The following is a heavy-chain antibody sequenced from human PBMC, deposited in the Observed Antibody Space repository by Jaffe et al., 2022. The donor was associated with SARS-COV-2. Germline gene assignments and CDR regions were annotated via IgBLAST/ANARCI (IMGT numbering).Heavy chain of an antibody. CDR1: GGSISSSSYY. Sequence: QLQLQESGPGLVKPSETLSLTCTVSGGSISSSSYYWGWIRQPPGKGLEWIGSIYYSGSTYYNPSLKSRVTISVDTSKNQFSLKLSSVTAADTAVYYCARQISSRSWFDPWGQGTLVTVSS. CDR3: ARQISSRSWFDP. J-gene: IGHJ5*02. D-gene: IGHD6-13*01. CDR2: IYYSGST. V-gene: IGHV4-39*01.